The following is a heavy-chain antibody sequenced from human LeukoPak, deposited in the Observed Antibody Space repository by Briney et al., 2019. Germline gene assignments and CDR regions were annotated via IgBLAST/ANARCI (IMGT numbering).Heavy chain of an antibody. J-gene: IGHJ4*02. Sequence: GGSLRLSCAASGFSFSSHQMDWARQAPGKGLEWVSYISDSGDTKDYADSVKGRFTISRDNSKNTVYLQMNSLRVEDTAVYYCARGDGVYVYWGQGTLVTVSS. CDR1: GFSFSSHQ. CDR3: ARGDGVYVY. V-gene: IGHV3-48*03. D-gene: IGHD5/OR15-5a*01. CDR2: ISDSGDTK.